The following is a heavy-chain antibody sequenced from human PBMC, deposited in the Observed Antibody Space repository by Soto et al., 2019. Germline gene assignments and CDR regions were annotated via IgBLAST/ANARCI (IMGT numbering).Heavy chain of an antibody. J-gene: IGHJ6*03. Sequence: SETLSLTCTVSGGSISRYYWSWIRQPPGKGLEWIGYIYYSGSTNYNPSLKSRVTISVDTSKNQFSLKLSSVTAADTAVYYCARNQDIHYYYYMDVWGKGTTVTVSS. CDR3: ARNQDIHYYYYMDV. V-gene: IGHV4-59*08. CDR1: GGSISRYY. CDR2: IYYSGST.